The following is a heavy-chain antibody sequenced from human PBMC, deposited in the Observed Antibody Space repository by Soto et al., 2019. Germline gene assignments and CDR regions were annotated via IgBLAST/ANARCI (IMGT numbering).Heavy chain of an antibody. V-gene: IGHV1-2*04. Sequence: ASVKVSCKASGYTFTGYYMHWVRQAPGQGLEWMGWINPNSGGTNYAQKFQGWVTMTRDTSISTAYMELSRLRSDDTAVYYCAREDSSSQLRNYHYGMDVWGQGTTVTVSS. D-gene: IGHD6-13*01. CDR1: GYTFTGYY. CDR3: AREDSSSQLRNYHYGMDV. J-gene: IGHJ6*02. CDR2: INPNSGGT.